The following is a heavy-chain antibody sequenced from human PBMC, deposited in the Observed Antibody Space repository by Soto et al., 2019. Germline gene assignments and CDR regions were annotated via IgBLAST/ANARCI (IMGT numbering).Heavy chain of an antibody. D-gene: IGHD5-12*01. CDR1: GFSFSSYW. CDR2: INNDGSIT. J-gene: IGHJ4*02. V-gene: IGHV3-74*01. Sequence: EVQLVESGGGLVQPWGSMRLSCAACGFSFSSYWMHWARQAAGKGLVWVSDINNDGSITRYADSVKGSFTISRDNPKNMLYLQMNSLRAEDTAVYYCVSALIAARTYWRQGTLVPVSS. CDR3: VSALIAARTY.